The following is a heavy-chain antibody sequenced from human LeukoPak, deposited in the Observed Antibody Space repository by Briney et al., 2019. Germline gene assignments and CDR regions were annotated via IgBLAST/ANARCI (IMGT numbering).Heavy chain of an antibody. V-gene: IGHV3-33*01. CDR2: IWYDESNK. D-gene: IGHD1/OR15-1a*01. Sequence: KGLEWVAVIWYDESNKYYADSVKGRFTISRDNSKNTLYLQMNSLRAEDTAVYYCTRGTLDYWGQGTLVTVSS. J-gene: IGHJ4*02. CDR3: TRGTLDY.